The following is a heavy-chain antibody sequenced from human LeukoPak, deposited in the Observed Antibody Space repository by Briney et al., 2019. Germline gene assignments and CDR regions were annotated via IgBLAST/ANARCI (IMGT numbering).Heavy chain of an antibody. CDR1: GGSISSSSYY. Sequence: SETLSLTCTVSGGSISSSSYYWGWIRQPPGKGLEWIGSIYYSGSTYYNPSLKSRVTISVDTSKNQFSLKLSSVTAADTAVYYCAREGGRIQLWSETDYWGQGTLVTVSS. D-gene: IGHD5-18*01. J-gene: IGHJ4*02. CDR3: AREGGRIQLWSETDY. V-gene: IGHV4-39*07. CDR2: IYYSGST.